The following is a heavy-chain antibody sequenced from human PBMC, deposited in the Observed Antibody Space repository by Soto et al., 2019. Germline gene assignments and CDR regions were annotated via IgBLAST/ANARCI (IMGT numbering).Heavy chain of an antibody. CDR3: ARQRFLEWGNDAFDI. Sequence: GESLKISCKGSGYSFTSYWIGWVRQMPGKGLEWMGIIYPGDSDTRYSPSFQGQVTISADKSISTAYLQWSSLKASDTAMYYCARQRFLEWGNDAFDIWGQGTMVTVSS. D-gene: IGHD3-3*01. CDR2: IYPGDSDT. J-gene: IGHJ3*02. CDR1: GYSFTSYW. V-gene: IGHV5-51*01.